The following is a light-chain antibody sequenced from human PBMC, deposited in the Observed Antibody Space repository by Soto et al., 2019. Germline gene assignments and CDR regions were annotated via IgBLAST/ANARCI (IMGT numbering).Light chain of an antibody. CDR3: QQGFRTPIT. CDR1: QSISSY. Sequence: DIEMTQSPPSLSASVGDRVTITCQASQSISSYLNWYQQKPGKSPKLLIYAASSWESGVPARFSGSGSGTDFTLTISSVEAEDVGTYYCQQGFRTPITFGQGTRLEIK. J-gene: IGKJ5*01. V-gene: IGKV1-39*01. CDR2: AAS.